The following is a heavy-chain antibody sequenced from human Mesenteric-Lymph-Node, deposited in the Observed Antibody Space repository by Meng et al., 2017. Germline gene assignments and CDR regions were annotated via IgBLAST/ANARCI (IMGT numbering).Heavy chain of an antibody. CDR1: GGSISSYY. J-gene: IGHJ3*02. V-gene: IGHV4-59*01. CDR3: ARGSDTAMGVNAFDI. D-gene: IGHD5-18*01. CDR2: IYYSGST. Sequence: SETLSLTCTVSGGSISSYYWSWIRQPPGKGLEWIGYIYYSGSTNYNPSLKSRVTISVDTSKNQFSLKLSSVTAADTAVYYCARGSDTAMGVNAFDIWGQGTMVTGSS.